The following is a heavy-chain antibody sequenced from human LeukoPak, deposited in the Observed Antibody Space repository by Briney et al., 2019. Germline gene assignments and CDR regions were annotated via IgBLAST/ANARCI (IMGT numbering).Heavy chain of an antibody. D-gene: IGHD1-26*01. CDR3: ARDSYEVGATFDY. Sequence: GGSLRLSCAASGFTFTRYWMHWVRQVPGKGLVWISRINIDGTTTNYADSVKGRFTVSRDNAKNTMYLQVNSLRVEDTAVYHCARDSYEVGATFDYWGQGTLVTVSS. CDR2: INIDGTTT. V-gene: IGHV3-74*01. J-gene: IGHJ4*02. CDR1: GFTFTRYW.